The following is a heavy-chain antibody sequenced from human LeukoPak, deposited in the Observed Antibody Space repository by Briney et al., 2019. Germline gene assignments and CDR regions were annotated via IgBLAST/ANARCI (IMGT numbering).Heavy chain of an antibody. CDR1: GGSISSSNW. CDR2: IYHSGST. CDR3: ASSPPAMPLGVGYFAWFDP. V-gene: IGHV4-4*02. D-gene: IGHD2-2*01. J-gene: IGHJ5*02. Sequence: SETLSLTCTVSGGSISSSNWWSWVRQLPGKGLEWIGEIYHSGSTNYNPSLKSRVTISVDKSKNQFSLKLSSVTAADTAVYYCASSPPAMPLGVGYFAWFDPWGQGTLVTVSS.